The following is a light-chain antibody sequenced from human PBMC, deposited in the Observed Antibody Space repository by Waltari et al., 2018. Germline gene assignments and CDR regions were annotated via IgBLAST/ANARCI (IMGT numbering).Light chain of an antibody. V-gene: IGKV1-9*01. Sequence: DIQLTQSPSFLSASVGDRVTITCRASQGINSNLAWYQQRPGKAPQLLIYAASTLQSGVPSTFSGSGSGTEFTLTISSLQPEDFATYYCQQLNSYPRTFDQGTKVEIK. J-gene: IGKJ1*01. CDR1: QGINSN. CDR2: AAS. CDR3: QQLNSYPRT.